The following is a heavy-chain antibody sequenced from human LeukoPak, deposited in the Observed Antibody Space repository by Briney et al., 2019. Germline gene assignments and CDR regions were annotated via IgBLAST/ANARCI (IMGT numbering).Heavy chain of an antibody. CDR2: INILSNYI. Sequence: PVGSLRLSCAASGFTFSSYSMNWVRQAPGKGLEWVSSINILSNYIYYADSVKGRFTISRDNAKNSLYLQMNSLRAEDTAVYYCARDSHSSSWYSEFDYWGRGTLVTVSS. CDR1: GFTFSSYS. D-gene: IGHD6-13*01. V-gene: IGHV3-21*01. CDR3: ARDSHSSSWYSEFDY. J-gene: IGHJ4*02.